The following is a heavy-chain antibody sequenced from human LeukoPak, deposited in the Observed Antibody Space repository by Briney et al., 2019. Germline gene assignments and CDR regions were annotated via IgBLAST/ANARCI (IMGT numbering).Heavy chain of an antibody. D-gene: IGHD3-3*01. Sequence: ASVKVSCKASGYTFTGSYLHWVRQAPGQGLEWMGWLNPNSGDTKDALKFQGRVTMTRDTSINTAYMELSRLTSDDTAVYYCARDGTIFGVAAFDYWGQGTLVTVSS. CDR1: GYTFTGSY. J-gene: IGHJ4*02. CDR3: ARDGTIFGVAAFDY. CDR2: LNPNSGDT. V-gene: IGHV1-2*02.